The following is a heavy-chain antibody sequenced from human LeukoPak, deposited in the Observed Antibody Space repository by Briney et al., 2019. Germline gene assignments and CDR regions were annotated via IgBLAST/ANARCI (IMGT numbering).Heavy chain of an antibody. Sequence: SETLSLTCTVSGGSISSYYWSWIRQPAGKGLEWIGRIYTSGSTNYNPSLKSRVTMSVDTSKNQFSLKLSSVTAADTAVYYCARLSFRPRGYYYGSGNYLDYWGQGTLVTVSS. J-gene: IGHJ4*02. V-gene: IGHV4-4*07. CDR3: ARLSFRPRGYYYGSGNYLDY. CDR2: IYTSGST. CDR1: GGSISSYY. D-gene: IGHD3-10*01.